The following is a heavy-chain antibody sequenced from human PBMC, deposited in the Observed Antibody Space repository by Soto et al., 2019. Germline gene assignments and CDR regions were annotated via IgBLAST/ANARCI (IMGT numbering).Heavy chain of an antibody. V-gene: IGHV3-30*03. CDR2: ISYDGSNK. J-gene: IGHJ4*02. Sequence: QVQLVESGGGVVQPGRSLRLSCAASGFTFSSYGMHWVRQAPGKGLQWVAVISYDGSNKYYADSVKGRFTISRDNSKNTLYLQMNSRRAEDTAVYYWVGGYYFGDYWGQGTLVTVSS. D-gene: IGHD3-22*01. CDR1: GFTFSSYG. CDR3: VGGYYFGDY.